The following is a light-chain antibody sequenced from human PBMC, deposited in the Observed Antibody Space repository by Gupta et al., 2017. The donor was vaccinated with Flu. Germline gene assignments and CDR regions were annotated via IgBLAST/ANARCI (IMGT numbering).Light chain of an antibody. Sequence: CPGQSITISCSGPSDDIGNDNYVSWYQVQPGQVPKLIIYDVNNRPSGVSQRFSGSKSANTASLTISGLQAADEAHYYCSAFALSATLLFGGGTK. CDR3: SAFALSATLL. CDR2: DVN. CDR1: SDDIGNDNY. V-gene: IGLV2-14*04. J-gene: IGLJ2*01.